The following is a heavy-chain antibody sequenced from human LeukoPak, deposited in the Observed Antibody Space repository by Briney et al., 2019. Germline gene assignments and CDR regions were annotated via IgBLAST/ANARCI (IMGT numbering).Heavy chain of an antibody. Sequence: GGSLRLSCAASGFTFSSYAMSWVRQAPGKGLEWVSAISGSGGSTYYADSVKGRFTISRDNSKNTLYLQMNSLRAEDTAVYYCAIIPREEDSSGPPGAFDIWGQGTMVTVSS. D-gene: IGHD3-22*01. CDR1: GFTFSSYA. J-gene: IGHJ3*02. CDR3: AIIPREEDSSGPPGAFDI. V-gene: IGHV3-23*01. CDR2: ISGSGGST.